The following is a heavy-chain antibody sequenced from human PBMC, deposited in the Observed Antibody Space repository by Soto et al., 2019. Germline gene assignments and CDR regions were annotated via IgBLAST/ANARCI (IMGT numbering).Heavy chain of an antibody. V-gene: IGHV1-46*01. D-gene: IGHD2-8*01. CDR2: INPSGGST. CDR1: GYTFTSYY. CDR3: ATALRMGWFDP. Sequence: QVQLVQSGAEVKKPGASGKVSGKASGYTFTSYYMHWARQAPGQGLEWMGIINPSGGSTSYAQKFQGRVTMTRDTSTSTVYMELSSLRSEDTAVYYCATALRMGWFDPWGQGTLVTVSS. J-gene: IGHJ5*02.